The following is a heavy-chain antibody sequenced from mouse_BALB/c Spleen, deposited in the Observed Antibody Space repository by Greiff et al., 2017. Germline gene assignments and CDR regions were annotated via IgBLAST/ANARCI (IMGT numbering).Heavy chain of an antibody. J-gene: IGHJ4*01. CDR2: INPSSGYT. CDR1: GYTFTSYT. V-gene: IGHV1-4*02. Sequence: VQLQQSAAELARPGASVKMSCKASGYTFTSYTMHWVKQRPGQGLEWIGYINPSSGYTEYNQKFKDKTTLTADKSSSTAYMQLSSLTSEDSAVYYCARLYGTTRGAMDYWGQGTSVTVSS. CDR3: ARLYGTTRGAMDY. D-gene: IGHD1-1*01.